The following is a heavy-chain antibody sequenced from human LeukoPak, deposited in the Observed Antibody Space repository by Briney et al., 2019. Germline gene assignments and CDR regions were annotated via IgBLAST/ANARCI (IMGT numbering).Heavy chain of an antibody. V-gene: IGHV3-21*01. Sequence: GGSLRLSYAASGFTFSSYTMNWVRQAPGKGLEWVSSITRSSSYVYYADSVKGRFTISRDNAKDSLFLQMNSLRAEDTAVYFCARDGRNWKFDYWGQGALVTVSS. D-gene: IGHD1-1*01. CDR1: GFTFSSYT. CDR3: ARDGRNWKFDY. CDR2: ITRSSSYV. J-gene: IGHJ4*02.